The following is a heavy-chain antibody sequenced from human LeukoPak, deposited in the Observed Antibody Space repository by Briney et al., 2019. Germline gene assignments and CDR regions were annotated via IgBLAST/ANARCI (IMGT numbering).Heavy chain of an antibody. D-gene: IGHD1-7*01. J-gene: IGHJ4*02. CDR1: GFTFSSYS. CDR3: ARSPATGTTDF. V-gene: IGHV3-21*01. CDR2: ISSSSSYI. Sequence: GGSLRLSCPASGFTFSSYSMNWVRLAPGKGLEWVSSISSSSSYIYYADSVKGRFTISRDNAKNSLYLQMNSLSVEDTAVYFCARSPATGTTDFWGQGTLVTVSS.